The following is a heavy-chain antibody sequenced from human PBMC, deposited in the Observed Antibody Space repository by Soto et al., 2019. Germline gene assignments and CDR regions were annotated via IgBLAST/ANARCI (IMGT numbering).Heavy chain of an antibody. D-gene: IGHD2-21*01. Sequence: EVQLLESGGDLIQPGWSLRLSCEASGFTFFRYGMNWVRQAPGKGLEWVSAIVGLGTTAYYADSVKGRFTTSRDNSKNTLYLQMNLLRIEDKAVYYCARGGTKGENPLDYWGPGTLVTVSS. J-gene: IGHJ4*02. CDR2: IVGLGTTA. V-gene: IGHV3-23*01. CDR1: GFTFFRYG. CDR3: ARGGTKGENPLDY.